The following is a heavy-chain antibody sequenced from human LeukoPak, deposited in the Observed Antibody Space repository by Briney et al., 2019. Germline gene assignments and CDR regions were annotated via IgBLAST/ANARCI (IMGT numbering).Heavy chain of an antibody. CDR3: ARSAFLVTAPGLYYFDY. J-gene: IGHJ4*02. CDR2: IYNSGST. Sequence: SETLSLTCTVSGGSISSYYWSWLRQPAGKGLEWIGHIYNSGSTNYNPSLKGRVTMSVATSKNQFSLHLSSVTAADTAVYYCARSAFLVTAPGLYYFDYWGQGTLVTVSS. D-gene: IGHD6-13*01. V-gene: IGHV4-4*07. CDR1: GGSISSYY.